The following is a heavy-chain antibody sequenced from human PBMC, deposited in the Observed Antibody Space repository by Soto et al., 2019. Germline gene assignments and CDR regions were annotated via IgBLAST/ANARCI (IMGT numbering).Heavy chain of an antibody. D-gene: IGHD5-18*01. CDR1: GYSFTSYW. V-gene: IGHV5-10-1*01. CDR3: ARQEYSYGYYYGMDF. J-gene: IGHJ6*02. CDR2: IDPSDSYT. Sequence: PGESLKISCKGSGYSFTSYWISWVRQMPGKGLEWMGRIDPSDSYTNYSSSFQGHVTISADKSISTAYLQWSSLKASDTAMYYCARQEYSYGYYYGMDFWGQGTTVTVSS.